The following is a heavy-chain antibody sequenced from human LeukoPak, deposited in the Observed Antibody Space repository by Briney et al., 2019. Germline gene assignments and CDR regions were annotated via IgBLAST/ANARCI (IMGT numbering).Heavy chain of an antibody. V-gene: IGHV1-2*02. CDR2: INLNSGST. CDR1: GYTFTCYY. D-gene: IGHD2-15*01. CDR3: ARDLPKYCSGGSCYRHDY. J-gene: IGHJ4*02. Sequence: ASVKVSCTASGYTFTCYYIHWVRQAPGPGLEWMGWINLNSGSTNYAQKFQGRLTMTRDTSISTAYIELSRLRSDDTAVYYCARDLPKYCSGGSCYRHDYWGQGTLVTVSS.